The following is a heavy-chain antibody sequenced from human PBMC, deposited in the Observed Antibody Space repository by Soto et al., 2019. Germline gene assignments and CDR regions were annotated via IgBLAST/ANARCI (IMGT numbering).Heavy chain of an antibody. V-gene: IGHV4-4*02. CDR1: GDCISSGNG. J-gene: IGHJ4*02. CDR3: ASHRGNTYGPYDY. D-gene: IGHD5-18*01. CDR2: ISHSGNT. Sequence: SETLALTCSVSGDCISSGNGGSWVRKSPRKGLEWIGEISHSGNTNHNPSLKSRVTISIDKSKNQFSLKLTSVTAADTAVYYCASHRGNTYGPYDYWGQGTLVTVSS.